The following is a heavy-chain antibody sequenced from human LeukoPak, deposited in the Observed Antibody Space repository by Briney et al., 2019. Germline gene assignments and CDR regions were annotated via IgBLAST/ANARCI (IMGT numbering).Heavy chain of an antibody. Sequence: SETLSLTCTVSGGSVSSGSYYWSWIRQPPGKGLEWIGYIYYSGSTNYNPSLKSRVTISVDASKNQFSLKLSSVTAADTAVYYCARDHATTDAFDIWGQGTMVTVSS. V-gene: IGHV4-61*01. CDR1: GGSVSSGSYY. D-gene: IGHD4-11*01. CDR2: IYYSGST. J-gene: IGHJ3*02. CDR3: ARDHATTDAFDI.